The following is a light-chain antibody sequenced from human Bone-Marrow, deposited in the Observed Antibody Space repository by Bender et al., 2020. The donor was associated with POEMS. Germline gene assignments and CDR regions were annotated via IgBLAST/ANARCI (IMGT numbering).Light chain of an antibody. V-gene: IGLV1-36*01. CDR2: YDD. CDR1: SSNIGNHG. J-gene: IGLJ3*02. CDR3: SAWDDSLSGWV. Sequence: QSVVTQPPSLSEAPRQRVTISCSASSSNIGNHGVNWYQQLPGAAPKLLIYYDDLLPPGVSDRFSASKSGTSASLAISELQSEDEALYYCSAWDDSLSGWVFGGGTKLTVL.